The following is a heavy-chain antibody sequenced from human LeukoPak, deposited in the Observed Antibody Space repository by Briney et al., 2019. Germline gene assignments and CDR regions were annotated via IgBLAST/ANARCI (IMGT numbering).Heavy chain of an antibody. J-gene: IGHJ3*02. CDR1: GFTFSSYW. CDR2: IKQDGSEK. Sequence: GGSLRLSCAASGFTFSSYWMSWFRQAPGKGLEWVANIKQDGSEKYYVDSVKGRFTISRDNAKNSLYLQMNSLRAEDTAVYYCARVCSYHAFDIWGQGTMVTVSS. CDR3: ARVCSYHAFDI. V-gene: IGHV3-7*01.